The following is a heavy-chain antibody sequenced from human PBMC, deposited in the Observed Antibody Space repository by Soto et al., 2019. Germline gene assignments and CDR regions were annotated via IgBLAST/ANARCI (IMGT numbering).Heavy chain of an antibody. Sequence: SETLSLTCAVSGGSISSSNWWSWVRQPPGKGLEWIGEIYHSGSTNYNPSLKSRVTISVDKSKNQFSLKLSSVTAADTAVYYCAREYDYVWGSYRHFDYWGQGTLVTVSS. D-gene: IGHD3-16*02. CDR2: IYHSGST. V-gene: IGHV4-4*02. J-gene: IGHJ4*02. CDR3: AREYDYVWGSYRHFDY. CDR1: GGSISSSNW.